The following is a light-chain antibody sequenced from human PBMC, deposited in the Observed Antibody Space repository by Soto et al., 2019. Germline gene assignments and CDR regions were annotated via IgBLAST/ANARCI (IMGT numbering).Light chain of an antibody. CDR1: QSVSNN. Sequence: VMTQAAATLSVSPEERATLSCRASQSVSNNLAWYQQTPGQAPSLLIYGASTRATGVPARFSGSGSGTEFTLTISSLQSEDFAVYYCQQYNNWPRTFGQGTKVDI. CDR3: QQYNNWPRT. CDR2: GAS. J-gene: IGKJ1*01. V-gene: IGKV3-15*01.